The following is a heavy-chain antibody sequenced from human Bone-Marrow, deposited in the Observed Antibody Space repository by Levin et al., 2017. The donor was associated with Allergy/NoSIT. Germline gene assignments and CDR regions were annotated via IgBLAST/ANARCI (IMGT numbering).Heavy chain of an antibody. CDR1: GYTFTGYY. V-gene: IGHV1-2*02. CDR3: ARWAIFGVERGWFDP. D-gene: IGHD3-3*01. J-gene: IGHJ5*02. Sequence: ASVKVSCKASGYTFTGYYMHWVRQAPGQGLEWMGWINPNSGGTNYAQKFRGRVTMTRDTSISTAYMELSRLRSDDTAVYYCARWAIFGVERGWFDPWGQGTLVTVSS. CDR2: INPNSGGT.